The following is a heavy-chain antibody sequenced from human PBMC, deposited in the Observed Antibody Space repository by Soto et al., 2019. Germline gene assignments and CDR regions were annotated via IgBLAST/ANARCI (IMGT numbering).Heavy chain of an antibody. V-gene: IGHV3-30*18. Sequence: QVQLVESGGGVVQPGRSLRLSCAASGFTFSSYGMHWVRQAPGKGLEWVAVISYDGSNKYYADSVKGRFTISRDNSKNTLYLQMNSLRAEDTAVYYCAKEGRYYDSSGYSPFDYWGQGTLVTVSS. CDR3: AKEGRYYDSSGYSPFDY. CDR1: GFTFSSYG. J-gene: IGHJ4*02. D-gene: IGHD3-22*01. CDR2: ISYDGSNK.